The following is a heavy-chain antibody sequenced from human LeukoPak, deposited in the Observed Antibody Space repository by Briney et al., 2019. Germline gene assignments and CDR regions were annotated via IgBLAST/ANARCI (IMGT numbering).Heavy chain of an antibody. CDR2: ISSSGQDT. D-gene: IGHD3-22*01. Sequence: GGSLRLSCAASGFTFSSYGMAWVRQAPGKGLEWVSLISSSGQDTYYADSVKGRFTISRDNSRDTLFLQMNSLRAEDTAVYFCAKRIADSRVYCFFGYWGQGDLVTVSS. CDR1: GFTFSSYG. J-gene: IGHJ4*02. V-gene: IGHV3-23*01. CDR3: AKRIADSRVYCFFGY.